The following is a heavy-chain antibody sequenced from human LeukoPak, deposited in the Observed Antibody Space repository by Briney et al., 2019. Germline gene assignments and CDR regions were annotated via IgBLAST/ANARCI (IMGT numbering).Heavy chain of an antibody. CDR3: AREYSSSSRAFDI. Sequence: SETLSLTCAVSGYSISSGYYWGWIRQPPGKGLEWIGSIYHNGNTYYNPSLKSRVTISVDTSKDQFSLKLSSVTAADTAVSYCAREYSSSSRAFDIWGQGTMVTVSS. CDR1: GYSISSGYY. D-gene: IGHD6-6*01. J-gene: IGHJ3*02. CDR2: IYHNGNT. V-gene: IGHV4-38-2*02.